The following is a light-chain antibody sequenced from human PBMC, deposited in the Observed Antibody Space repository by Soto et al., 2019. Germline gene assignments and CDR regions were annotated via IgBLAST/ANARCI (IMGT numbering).Light chain of an antibody. CDR1: QSVSSN. Sequence: IVLTQSPATLSVSPGERATLSCRASQSVSSNLAWHQQRPGQAPRLLIYGASTRATGVPARFSGSGSGTDFTLTISSLQPEDFATYYCQQANSFPLTFGGGTKVDIK. CDR2: GAS. V-gene: IGKV3D-15*01. J-gene: IGKJ4*01. CDR3: QQANSFPLT.